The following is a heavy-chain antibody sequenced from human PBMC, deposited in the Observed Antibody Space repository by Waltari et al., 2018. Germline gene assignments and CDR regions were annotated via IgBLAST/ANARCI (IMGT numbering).Heavy chain of an antibody. CDR1: GGTFSSYA. CDR3: ASLGFAPDYFDY. J-gene: IGHJ4*02. CDR2: IIPTFGTA. V-gene: IGHV1-69*01. Sequence: QVQLVQSGAEVKKPGSSVKVSCKASGGTFSSYAISWVRQAPGQGLEWMGGIIPTFGTANYAKKFQGRVTITADESTSTAYMELSSLRSEDTAVYYCASLGFAPDYFDYWGQGTLVTVSS.